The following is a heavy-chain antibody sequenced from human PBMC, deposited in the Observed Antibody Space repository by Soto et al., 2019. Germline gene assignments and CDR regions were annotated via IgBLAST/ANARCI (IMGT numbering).Heavy chain of an antibody. J-gene: IGHJ4*02. V-gene: IGHV6-1*01. CDR3: VRSRHIGQGQDY. Sequence: QVQLQHSGQGLVKPSQTLSLTCAISGDSVSSNSVAWNWFRQAPSRGLEWLGRTYYRSGWNYDYAVSVKSRISINPDTSQNQFSLQLSSVTPEDTAVYYCVRSRHIGQGQDYWGRGTLVTVSS. CDR2: TYYRSGWNY. CDR1: GDSVSSNSVA.